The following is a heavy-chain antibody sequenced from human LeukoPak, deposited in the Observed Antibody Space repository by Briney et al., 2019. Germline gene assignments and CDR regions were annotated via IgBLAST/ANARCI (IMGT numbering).Heavy chain of an antibody. V-gene: IGHV3-48*02. J-gene: IGHJ4*02. CDR2: LDASGDNI. CDR3: ARGSHRGAWLIDY. Sequence: GGSLRLSCVTSRFTFSDYSMNWVRQAPGTGPQWISFLDASGDNIDYADSVRGRFTISRDNAKNSLYLHMNSLGDDDTAVYYCARGSHRGAWLIDYWGQGTLVTVSS. D-gene: IGHD4/OR15-4a*01. CDR1: RFTFSDYS.